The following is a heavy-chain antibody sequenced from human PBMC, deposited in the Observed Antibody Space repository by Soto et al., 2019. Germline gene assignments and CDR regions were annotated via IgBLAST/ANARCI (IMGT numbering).Heavy chain of an antibody. V-gene: IGHV4-39*01. CDR1: RDPVSRNSFY. D-gene: IGHD3-16*01. CDR3: ARHFGFWVREIDA. CDR2: LYYSGST. J-gene: IGHJ5*02. Sequence: QVQLQESGPGLVKPSETLSLTCTVSRDPVSRNSFYWGWVRQPPGVRLEFIGNLYYSGSTYYNTSLGSRVRISVDTSKNQFALGLASVTAADTAVYYCARHFGFWVREIDAWGRGTLVTVSS.